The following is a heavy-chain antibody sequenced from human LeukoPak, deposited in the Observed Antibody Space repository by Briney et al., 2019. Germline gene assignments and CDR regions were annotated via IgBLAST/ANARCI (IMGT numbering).Heavy chain of an antibody. CDR1: GFTFSTYA. J-gene: IGHJ3*02. V-gene: IGHV3-23*01. Sequence: PGGSLRLSCAASGFTFSTYAMSWVRQAPGKGLEWVSAIGGSGGSTYYADSVKGRFTISRDDSKNTLYLQMNSLRAEDTAVYYCAEGIGLANDAFDIWGQGTMVTVSS. D-gene: IGHD2-21*01. CDR2: IGGSGGST. CDR3: AEGIGLANDAFDI.